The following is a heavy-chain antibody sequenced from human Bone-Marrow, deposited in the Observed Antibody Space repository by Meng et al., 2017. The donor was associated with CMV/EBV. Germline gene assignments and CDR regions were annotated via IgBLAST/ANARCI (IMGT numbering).Heavy chain of an antibody. V-gene: IGHV3-30*02. CDR2: IRYDGSNK. Sequence: GGSLSLSCSASGFTFSSYGMHWVRQAPGKGLEWVAFIRYDGSNKYYADSVKGRFTISRDNSKNTLYLQMNSLRSEDTAVYYCAKGIHRGRDFDYWGPGTLVPVSS. J-gene: IGHJ4*02. CDR3: AKGIHRGRDFDY. CDR1: GFTFSSYG. D-gene: IGHD5-18*01.